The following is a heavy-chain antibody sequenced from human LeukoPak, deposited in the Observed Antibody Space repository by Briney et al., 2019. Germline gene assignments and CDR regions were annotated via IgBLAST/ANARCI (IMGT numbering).Heavy chain of an antibody. D-gene: IGHD3-10*01. CDR1: GGSISSYY. V-gene: IGHV4-4*07. CDR2: IYTSGST. Sequence: PSETLSLTCSVSGGSISSYYWSWIRQPAGKGLEWIGRIYTSGSTNYNPSLKSRVTMSVDTSKNQFSLKLSSVTAADTAVYYCASSRLGYGSGSYYFDYWGQGTLVTVSS. J-gene: IGHJ4*02. CDR3: ASSRLGYGSGSYYFDY.